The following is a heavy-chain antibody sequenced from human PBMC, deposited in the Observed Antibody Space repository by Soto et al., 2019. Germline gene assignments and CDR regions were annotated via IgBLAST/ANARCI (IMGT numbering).Heavy chain of an antibody. J-gene: IGHJ6*03. CDR3: ASDGITMVRGVDYYYYMDV. Sequence: GGSLRLSCAASGFTFSSYGMHWVRQAPGKGLEWVAVISYDGSNKYYADSVKGRFTISRDNSKNTLYLQMNSLRAEDTAVYYCASDGITMVRGVDYYYYMDVWGKGTTVTVS. V-gene: IGHV3-30*03. CDR1: GFTFSSYG. CDR2: ISYDGSNK. D-gene: IGHD3-10*01.